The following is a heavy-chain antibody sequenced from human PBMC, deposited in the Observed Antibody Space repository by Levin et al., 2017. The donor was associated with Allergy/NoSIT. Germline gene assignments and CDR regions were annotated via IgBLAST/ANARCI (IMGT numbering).Heavy chain of an antibody. CDR3: ARLPPGYSSSYKGAFDI. D-gene: IGHD6-6*01. CDR2: IYPGDSDT. V-gene: IGHV5-51*04. Sequence: KVSCKGSGYSFTSYWIGWVRQTPGKGLEGMGIIYPGDSDTRYSPSFQGQVTIPADKPISTAYLQWSSLKASDTAMYYCARLPPGYSSSYKGAFDIWGQGTLVTVSS. CDR1: GYSFTSYW. J-gene: IGHJ3*02.